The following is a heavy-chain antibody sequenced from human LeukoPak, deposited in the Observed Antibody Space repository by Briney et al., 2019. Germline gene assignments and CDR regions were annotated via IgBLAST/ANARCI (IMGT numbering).Heavy chain of an antibody. Sequence: ASVKVSCKASGYTFTSYDINWVRQATGQGLEWMGWMNPNSGNTGYAQKFQGRVTMTRNTSISTAYMELSSLRSEDTAVYYCARGGPTIVVVTANIPFDYWGQGTLVTVSS. CDR2: MNPNSGNT. V-gene: IGHV1-8*01. CDR3: ARGGPTIVVVTANIPFDY. CDR1: GYTFTSYD. J-gene: IGHJ4*02. D-gene: IGHD2-21*02.